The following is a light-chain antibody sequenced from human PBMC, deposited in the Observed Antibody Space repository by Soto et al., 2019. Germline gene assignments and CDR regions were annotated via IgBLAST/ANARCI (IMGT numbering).Light chain of an antibody. J-gene: IGKJ4*01. Sequence: EIVMTQSPATLSVSPGERATLSCRASQSVSSNLAWYQQKPGQAPRLLIYGASTRDTGIPPRFSGSGSGTEFTLTISSLQSKDFAVYYCQQYNNWPLTFGGGTKVEIK. CDR3: QQYNNWPLT. CDR1: QSVSSN. V-gene: IGKV3-15*01. CDR2: GAS.